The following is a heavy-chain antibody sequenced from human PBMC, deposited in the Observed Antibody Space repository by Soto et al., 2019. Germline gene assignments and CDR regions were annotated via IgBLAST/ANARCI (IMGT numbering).Heavy chain of an antibody. D-gene: IGHD2-2*01. J-gene: IGHJ5*02. CDR2: IIPILGRA. CDR1: GGPFSSYH. CDR3: ALVGGTTSSNWFEP. V-gene: IGHV1-69*02. Sequence: QVQLVQSGAEVKKPGSSVKLSCKASGGPFSSYHISWVRQAPGQGLEWVGRIIPILGRANNAQHFQGRVTITADTSTSTAYMELSSLTSEDTAVYYCALVGGTTSSNWFEPWGHGTLVTVSS.